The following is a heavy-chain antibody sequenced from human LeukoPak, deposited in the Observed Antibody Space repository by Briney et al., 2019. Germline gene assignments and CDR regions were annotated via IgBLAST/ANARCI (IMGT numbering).Heavy chain of an antibody. CDR1: GYTFTSYY. D-gene: IGHD3-22*01. CDR2: INPSGGST. J-gene: IGHJ4*02. V-gene: IGHV1-46*01. Sequence: ASVKVSCKASGYTFTSYYMHWVRQAPGQGLEWMGIINPSGGSTSYAQKFQGRVTMTRDMSTSTVYMELSSLRSEDTAVYYCARMGTYYYDSSGYYYSWGQGDVDYWGQGTPVTVSS. CDR3: ARMGTYYYDSSGYYYSWGQGDVDY.